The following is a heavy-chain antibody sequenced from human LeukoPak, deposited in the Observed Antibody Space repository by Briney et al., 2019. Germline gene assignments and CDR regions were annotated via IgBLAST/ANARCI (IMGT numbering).Heavy chain of an antibody. CDR2: ISTSSSTI. V-gene: IGHV3-48*02. CDR3: ARDDRDSSGYRTFDY. D-gene: IGHD3-22*01. J-gene: IGHJ4*02. CDR1: GFIFSSYS. Sequence: GGSLRLSCAGSGFIFSSYSLNWVRQAPGKGLEWASFISTSSSTIYYADSVKGRFTISRDNAKNTLYLQMNSLRDEDTAIYYCARDDRDSSGYRTFDYWGQGTLVTVSS.